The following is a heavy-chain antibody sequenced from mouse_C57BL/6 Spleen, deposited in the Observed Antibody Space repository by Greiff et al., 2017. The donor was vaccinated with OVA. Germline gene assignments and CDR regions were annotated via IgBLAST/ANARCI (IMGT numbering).Heavy chain of an antibody. V-gene: IGHV2-9-1*01. CDR2: IWTGGGT. Sequence: VNVVESGPGLVAPSQSLSITCTVSGFSLTSYAISWVRQPPGKGLEWLGVIWTGGGTNYNSALKSRLSISKDNSKSQVFLKMNSLQTDDTARYYCARTLITTVVAFYWYFDVWGTGTTVTVSS. CDR3: ARTLITTVVAFYWYFDV. J-gene: IGHJ1*03. CDR1: GFSLTSYA. D-gene: IGHD1-1*01.